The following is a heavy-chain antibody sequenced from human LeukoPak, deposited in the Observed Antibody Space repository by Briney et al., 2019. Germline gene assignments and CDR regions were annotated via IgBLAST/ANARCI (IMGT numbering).Heavy chain of an antibody. V-gene: IGHV4-61*08. J-gene: IGHJ4*02. CDR3: ARDPTGRDPFDY. CDR2: IYYSGST. Sequence: PSQTLSLTCTVSGGSISSGDYYWSWIRQPPGKGLEWIGYIYYSGSTNYNPSLKSRVTISVDTSKNQFSLKLSSVTAADTAVYYCARDPTGRDPFDYWGQGTLVTVSS. D-gene: IGHD1-14*01. CDR1: GGSISSGDYY.